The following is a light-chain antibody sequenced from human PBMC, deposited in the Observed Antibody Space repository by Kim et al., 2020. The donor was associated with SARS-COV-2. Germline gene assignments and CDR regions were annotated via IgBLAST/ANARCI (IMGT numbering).Light chain of an antibody. CDR3: QQFNSYPRT. Sequence: ASGGDRVTITCRASQGISSALAWYQQKPGKAPKLLIYDASSLESGVPSRFSGSGSGTDFTLTNSSLQPEDYATYYCQQFNSYPRTFGQGTKVDIK. V-gene: IGKV1-13*02. J-gene: IGKJ1*01. CDR1: QGISSA. CDR2: DAS.